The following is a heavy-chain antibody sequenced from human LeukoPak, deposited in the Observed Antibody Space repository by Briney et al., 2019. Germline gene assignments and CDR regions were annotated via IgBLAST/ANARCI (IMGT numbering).Heavy chain of an antibody. CDR1: GYTFTSYD. D-gene: IGHD1-14*01. CDR2: MNPNSGNT. J-gene: IGHJ6*02. CDR3: ARGRSYYYYYGMDV. Sequence: ASVKVPCKASGYTFTSYDINWVRQATGQGLEWMGWMNPNSGNTGYAQKFQGRVTMTRNTSISTAYMELSSLRSEDTAVYYCARGRSYYYYYGMDVWGQGTTVTVSS. V-gene: IGHV1-8*01.